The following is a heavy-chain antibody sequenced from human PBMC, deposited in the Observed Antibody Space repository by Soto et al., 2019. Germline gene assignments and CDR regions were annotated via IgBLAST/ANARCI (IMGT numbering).Heavy chain of an antibody. D-gene: IGHD3-10*01. CDR3: ARVASYYGSGSFDY. Sequence: EVQLVESGGGLVQPGGSLRLSCAAAGFTFSSAWMHWVRQAPGKGLVWVSHINSDGSSTSYADSVKGRFTISRDNAKNTLYLQMNSLRAEDTAVYYCARVASYYGSGSFDYWGQGTLVTVSS. J-gene: IGHJ4*02. CDR2: INSDGSST. CDR1: GFTFSSAW. V-gene: IGHV3-74*01.